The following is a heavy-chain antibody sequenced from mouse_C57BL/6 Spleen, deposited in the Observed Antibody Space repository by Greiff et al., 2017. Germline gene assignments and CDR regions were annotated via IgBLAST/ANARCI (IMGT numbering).Heavy chain of an antibody. V-gene: IGHV5-17*01. CDR1: GFTFSDYG. CDR3: ARDSTVVATRYFDV. CDR2: ISSGSSTS. D-gene: IGHD1-1*01. J-gene: IGHJ1*03. Sequence: EVKLMESGGGLVKPRGSLKLYCAASGFTFSDYGLHWVRQAPEKVLEWVAYISSGSSTSYYAVTVKGRFTISRDNAKYTLFLQMTSLRSEDTAMYYCARDSTVVATRYFDVWGRGTTVTVSS.